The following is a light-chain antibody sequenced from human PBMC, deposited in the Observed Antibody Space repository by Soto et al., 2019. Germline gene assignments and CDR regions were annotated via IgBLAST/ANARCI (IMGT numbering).Light chain of an antibody. CDR1: SSDVGGYNS. CDR2: EVS. J-gene: IGLJ3*02. Sequence: QSALTQPASVSGSPGQSITISCTGTSSDVGGYNSVSWYQQHPGKAPELMIYEVSNRPSGVSNRFSGSKSGNTASLTISGLQAEDEADYYCSSYTHINTRVFGGGTQLTV. CDR3: SSYTHINTRV. V-gene: IGLV2-14*01.